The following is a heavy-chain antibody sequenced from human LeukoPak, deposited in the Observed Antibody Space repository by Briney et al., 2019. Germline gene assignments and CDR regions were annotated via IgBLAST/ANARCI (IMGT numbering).Heavy chain of an antibody. CDR1: GGSISGYY. CDR3: AKDRGDYVWGSGPDDDAFDI. Sequence: SETLSLTCSVSGGSISGYYWSWIRQPPGQGLEWIGYIYYSGSTNYNPSLKSRVIISRDTSKNQFSLNLSSVTAADTAVYYCAKDRGDYVWGSGPDDDAFDIWGQGTMVTVSS. CDR2: IYYSGST. J-gene: IGHJ3*02. V-gene: IGHV4-59*12. D-gene: IGHD3-16*01.